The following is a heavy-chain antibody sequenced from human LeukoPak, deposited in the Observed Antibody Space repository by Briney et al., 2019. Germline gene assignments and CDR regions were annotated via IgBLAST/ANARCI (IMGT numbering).Heavy chain of an antibody. V-gene: IGHV1-18*01. Sequence: GASVKVSCKASGYTFTSYGISWVRQAPGQGLEWMGWISAYNGNTNYAQKLQGRVIMTTDTSTSTAYMELSRLRSDDTAVYYCARDEIRARLYYYGMDVWGQGTTVTVSS. D-gene: IGHD4-17*01. CDR2: ISAYNGNT. J-gene: IGHJ6*02. CDR3: ARDEIRARLYYYGMDV. CDR1: GYTFTSYG.